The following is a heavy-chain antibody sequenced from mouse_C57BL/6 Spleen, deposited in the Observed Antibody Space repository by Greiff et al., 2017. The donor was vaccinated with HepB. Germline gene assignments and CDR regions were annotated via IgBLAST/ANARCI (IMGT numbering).Heavy chain of an antibody. CDR3: LYGSRWYFDV. J-gene: IGHJ1*03. V-gene: IGHV5-9*01. Sequence: EVQRVESGGGLVKPGGSLKLSCAASGFTFSSYTMSWVRQTPEKRLEWVATISGGGCNTCYPDSVKGRFTISRDNAENTLYLKMSSLRYEGTALYYCLYGSRWYFDVWGTGTTVTVAS. CDR2: ISGGGCNT. D-gene: IGHD1-1*01. CDR1: GFTFSSYT.